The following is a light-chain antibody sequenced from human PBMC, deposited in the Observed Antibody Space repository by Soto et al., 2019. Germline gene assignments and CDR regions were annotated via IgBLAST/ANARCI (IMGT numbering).Light chain of an antibody. CDR3: HQYHSWPRT. CDR2: AAS. J-gene: IGKJ1*01. CDR1: QSVYSN. V-gene: IGKV3-15*01. Sequence: IVMTQSPATLSVSPGERATLSCRASQSVYSNFAWYQQKPGQAPRLLIYAASTRATDIPVRFSGTGSGTDFTLTIISRQSEDFSVYYCHQYHSWPRTFGQGTKVEIK.